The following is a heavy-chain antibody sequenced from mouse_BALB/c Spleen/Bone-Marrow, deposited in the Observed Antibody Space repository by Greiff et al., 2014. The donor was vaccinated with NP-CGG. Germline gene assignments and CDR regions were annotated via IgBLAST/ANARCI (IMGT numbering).Heavy chain of an antibody. V-gene: IGHV1-18*01. CDR2: INPNYNST. Sequence: VQLKGAGAGLVKAGGSVEISFQASCYTFTDYNIGWGEQSHGKSLEWIGDINPNYNSTSYNQKFKGKATLTVDKSSSTAYMELRSLTSEDTAVYYCGRGYYFDYWGQGTTLTVSS. CDR3: GRGYYFDY. J-gene: IGHJ2*01. CDR1: CYTFTDYN.